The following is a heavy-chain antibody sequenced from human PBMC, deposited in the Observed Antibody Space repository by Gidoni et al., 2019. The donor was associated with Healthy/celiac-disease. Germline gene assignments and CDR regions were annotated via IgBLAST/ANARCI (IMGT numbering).Heavy chain of an antibody. Sequence: EVQLEESGGGLVKPGGSLRVSCAASGFTCSSDTMTWVRQAPGKGLEWVSSISSSGTYIYYADSVKGRFPISRDNAKNSLYLQMNSLRAEDTAVYYCARDLDTVTTTYYYYYGMDVWGQGTTVTVSS. J-gene: IGHJ6*02. CDR2: ISSSGTYI. CDR1: GFTCSSDT. D-gene: IGHD4-17*01. V-gene: IGHV3-21*01. CDR3: ARDLDTVTTTYYYYYGMDV.